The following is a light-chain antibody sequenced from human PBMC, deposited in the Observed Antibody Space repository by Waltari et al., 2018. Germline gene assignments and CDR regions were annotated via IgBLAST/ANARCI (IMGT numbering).Light chain of an antibody. CDR3: CSYAGSYIWV. Sequence: QSALTQPRSVSGSPGQSVTISCTGTSSDVGNYNYVSWFQQHPGKAPKVMIYDVNKRPSGVPDRFSGSKSANTASLTISGLQAEDEADYYCCSYAGSYIWVFGGGTKLTVL. CDR1: SSDVGNYNY. J-gene: IGLJ3*02. V-gene: IGLV2-11*01. CDR2: DVN.